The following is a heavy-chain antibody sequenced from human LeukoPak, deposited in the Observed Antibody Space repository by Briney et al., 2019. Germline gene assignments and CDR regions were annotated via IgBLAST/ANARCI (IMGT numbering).Heavy chain of an antibody. CDR3: ASDGNSGSYPGYFDY. V-gene: IGHV1-18*01. CDR1: GYTFTRYG. Sequence: ASVKVSCKASGYTFTRYGISWVRQAPGQGLEWMGWISAYNGNTNYAQKLQGRVTMTTDTSTSTAYMELRSLRSDDTAVYYCASDGNSGSYPGYFDYWGQGTLVTVSS. J-gene: IGHJ4*02. D-gene: IGHD1-26*01. CDR2: ISAYNGNT.